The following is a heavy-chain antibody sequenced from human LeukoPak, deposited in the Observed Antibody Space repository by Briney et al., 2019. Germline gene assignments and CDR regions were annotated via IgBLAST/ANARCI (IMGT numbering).Heavy chain of an antibody. CDR1: GYTFSSHG. V-gene: IGHV1-18*01. D-gene: IGHD3-9*01. CDR3: ARAGTYDDILNGY. J-gene: IGHJ4*02. CDR2: TRVDNGDT. Sequence: GASVKVSCKASGYTFSSHGISWVRQAPGQGLEWMGWTRVDNGDTKYAQNFQGRVTMSTDTSTRTAYMELMSLRSDDTAVYYCARAGTYDDILNGYWGQGTLVTVSS.